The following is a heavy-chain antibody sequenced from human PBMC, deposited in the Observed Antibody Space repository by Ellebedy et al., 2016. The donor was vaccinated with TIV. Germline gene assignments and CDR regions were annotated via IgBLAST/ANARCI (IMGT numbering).Heavy chain of an antibody. Sequence: GESLKISXAASGFTFSSYAMSWVRQAPGKGLEWVSAISGSGGSTYYADSVKGRFTISRDNSKNTLYLQMNSLRAEDTAVYYCANGVPAPYYYYYYGMDVWGQGTTVTVSS. V-gene: IGHV3-23*01. CDR1: GFTFSSYA. D-gene: IGHD2-2*01. CDR2: ISGSGGST. CDR3: ANGVPAPYYYYYYGMDV. J-gene: IGHJ6*02.